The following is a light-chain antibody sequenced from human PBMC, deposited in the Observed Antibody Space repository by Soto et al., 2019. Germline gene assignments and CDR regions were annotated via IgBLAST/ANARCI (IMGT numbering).Light chain of an antibody. V-gene: IGLV2-14*03. CDR2: DVS. Sequence: QSALTQPASVSGSPGQSITISCTGTISDVGGYNFVSWYQQYPGKAPKLMICDVSNRPSGVSNLFSGSKSGNTASLTISGLQAEDEADYYCSSFTGSNYVFGTGTKLTVL. CDR1: ISDVGGYNF. J-gene: IGLJ1*01. CDR3: SSFTGSNYV.